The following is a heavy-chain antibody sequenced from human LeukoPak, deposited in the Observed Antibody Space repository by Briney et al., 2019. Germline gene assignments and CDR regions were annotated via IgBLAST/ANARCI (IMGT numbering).Heavy chain of an antibody. D-gene: IGHD2-2*01. V-gene: IGHV3-33*06. Sequence: GGSLRLSCAASGFTFSSFGMHWVRQAPGKGLEWVAVIWYDGTNKYYADSVKGRFTISRDNSKNTLYLQMNSLRAEDTALYYCAKGQVPAAHWGHGMDVWGQGATVTVSS. CDR1: GFTFSSFG. CDR3: AKGQVPAAHWGHGMDV. CDR2: IWYDGTNK. J-gene: IGHJ6*02.